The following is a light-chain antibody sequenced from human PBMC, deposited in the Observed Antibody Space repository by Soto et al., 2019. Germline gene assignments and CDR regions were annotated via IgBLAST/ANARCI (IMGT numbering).Light chain of an antibody. CDR2: STS. V-gene: IGKV3D-11*03. Sequence: ELMLTQSPASLSSFPGDRFTLSCRASQYINTRLAWYQQRRGQAPRLLIYSTSTRAAGISPRFSGSGAGRDFTLTISSLEPEDSAIYYCQQYGASPPATFGGGTKVDIK. J-gene: IGKJ4*01. CDR1: QYINTR. CDR3: QQYGASPPAT.